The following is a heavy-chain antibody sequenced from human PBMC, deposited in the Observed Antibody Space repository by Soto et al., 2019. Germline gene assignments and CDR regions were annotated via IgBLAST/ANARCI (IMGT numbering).Heavy chain of an antibody. CDR2: INTYTGQT. J-gene: IGHJ5*02. CDR1: GYIFISYG. Sequence: QVHLVQSGPEVKKPGASVKVACRASGYIFISYGISWVRQAPGQGLEWMGWINTYTGQTNYAQNLQGRVTVTTHTSSTTAYMELRNLRSDDTAVYYCARDRGYFSGGSRSSDWFDPWGQGTLVTVS. V-gene: IGHV1-18*04. D-gene: IGHD2-15*01. CDR3: ARDRGYFSGGSRSSDWFDP.